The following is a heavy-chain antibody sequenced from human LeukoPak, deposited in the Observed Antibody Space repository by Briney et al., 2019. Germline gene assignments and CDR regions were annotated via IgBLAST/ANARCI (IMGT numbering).Heavy chain of an antibody. Sequence: GGSLRLSCAASGFTVTSYNMNWVRQAPGKGLEWVSSITSSSSYIYYADSVRGRFTISRDNAKNSLYLQMNGLRAEDTAVYYCTTNYYYYDSSGFRYFDYWGQGTLVTVSS. V-gene: IGHV3-21*01. J-gene: IGHJ4*02. D-gene: IGHD3-22*01. CDR1: GFTVTSYN. CDR2: ITSSSSYI. CDR3: TTNYYYYDSSGFRYFDY.